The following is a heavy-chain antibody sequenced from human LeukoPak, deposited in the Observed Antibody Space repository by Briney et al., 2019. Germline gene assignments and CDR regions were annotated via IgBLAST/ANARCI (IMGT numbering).Heavy chain of an antibody. CDR1: GFTFSSYG. V-gene: IGHV3-30*02. J-gene: IGHJ6*03. D-gene: IGHD3-3*01. Sequence: SGGSLRLSCAASGFTFSSYGMYWVRQAPGKGLEWVAFIRYDGSNKYYADSVKGRFTISRDNAKNSLYLQMNSLRAEDTAVYYCASLMESYYYYYMDVWGKGTTVTVSS. CDR2: IRYDGSNK. CDR3: ASLMESYYYYYMDV.